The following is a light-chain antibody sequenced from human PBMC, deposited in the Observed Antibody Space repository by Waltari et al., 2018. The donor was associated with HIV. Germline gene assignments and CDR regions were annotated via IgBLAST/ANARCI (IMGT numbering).Light chain of an antibody. V-gene: IGLV1-51*01. Sequence: QSVLTQPPSLSAAPGQKVPISSPGSSSNIGNNYVSWYQQLPGAAPKLLIYDNTKRPSGIPDRFSGYKSGTSATLGITGLQTGDEADYFCGTWDSRLSAEVFGGGTKLTVL. CDR2: DNT. CDR3: GTWDSRLSAEV. CDR1: SSNIGNNY. J-gene: IGLJ2*01.